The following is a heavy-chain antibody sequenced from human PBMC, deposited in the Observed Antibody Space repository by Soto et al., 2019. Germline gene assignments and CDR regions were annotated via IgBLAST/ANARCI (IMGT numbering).Heavy chain of an antibody. V-gene: IGHV3-33*01. J-gene: IGHJ5*02. CDR3: ARDRYSDQHNWFDP. CDR1: GFTFSSYG. Sequence: GGSLRLSCAASGFTFSSYGMHWVRQSPGKGLEWVAVIWYDGSNKYYADSVKGRFTISRDNSKNTLYLQMNSLRAEDTAVYYCARDRYSDQHNWFDPWGQGTLVTVSS. D-gene: IGHD3-9*01. CDR2: IWYDGSNK.